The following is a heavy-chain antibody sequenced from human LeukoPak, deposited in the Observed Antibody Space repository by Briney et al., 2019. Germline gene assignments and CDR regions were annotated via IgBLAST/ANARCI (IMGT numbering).Heavy chain of an antibody. J-gene: IGHJ3*02. V-gene: IGHV3-23*01. Sequence: QPGGSLRLSCAASGFTFSSYAMSWVRQAPGKGLEWVSAISGSGGTTYYADSVKGRFTISRDNSKNTLDLQMNSLRADDTATYYCAKEKRNLRGARDAFDIWGQGTLVTVSA. CDR1: GFTFSSYA. CDR2: ISGSGGTT. CDR3: AKEKRNLRGARDAFDI. D-gene: IGHD1-26*01.